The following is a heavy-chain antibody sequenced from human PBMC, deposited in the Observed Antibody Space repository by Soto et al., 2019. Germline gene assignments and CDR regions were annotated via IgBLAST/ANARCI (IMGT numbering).Heavy chain of an antibody. CDR2: ISAYNGST. CDR3: ASAILTGTTRRYGMDV. CDR1: GYTFTSYG. D-gene: IGHD1-7*01. J-gene: IGHJ6*02. Sequence: ASVKVSCKASGYTFTSYGISWVRQAPGQGLEWMGWISAYNGSTSYAQKFQGRVTMTRDESTSTVYMELSSLRSEDTAVYYCASAILTGTTRRYGMDVWGQGTTVTVSS. V-gene: IGHV1-18*01.